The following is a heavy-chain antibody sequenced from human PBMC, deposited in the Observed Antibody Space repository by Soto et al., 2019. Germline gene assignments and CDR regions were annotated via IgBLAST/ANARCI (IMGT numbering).Heavy chain of an antibody. Sequence: GSLRLSCAASGFTFSSYSMNWVRQAPGKGLEWVSSISSSSSYIYYADSVKGRFTISRDNAKNSLYLQMNSLRAEDTAVYYCARDTIPVTIYYYYGMDVWGQGTTVTVSS. J-gene: IGHJ6*02. V-gene: IGHV3-21*01. D-gene: IGHD4-4*01. CDR1: GFTFSSYS. CDR2: ISSSSSYI. CDR3: ARDTIPVTIYYYYGMDV.